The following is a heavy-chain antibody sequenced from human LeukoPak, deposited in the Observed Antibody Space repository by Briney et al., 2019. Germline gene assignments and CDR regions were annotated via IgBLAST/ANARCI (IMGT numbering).Heavy chain of an antibody. J-gene: IGHJ6*02. D-gene: IGHD3-3*01. V-gene: IGHV4-4*02. CDR2: IYHSGST. CDR3: ARDGTGVVIGRNHYYYYGMDV. CDR1: GFTFSSYAM. Sequence: GSLRLSCAASGFTFSSYAMSWVRQPPGKGLEWIGEIYHSGSTNYNPSLKSRVTISVDKSKNQFSLKLSSVTAADTAVYYCARDGTGVVIGRNHYYYYGMDVWGQGTTVTVSS.